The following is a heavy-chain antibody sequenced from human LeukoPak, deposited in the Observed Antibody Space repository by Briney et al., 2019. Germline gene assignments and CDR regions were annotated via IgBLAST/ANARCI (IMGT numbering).Heavy chain of an antibody. J-gene: IGHJ4*02. Sequence: ASVKVSCKASGYTFTNFAMNWVRQAPGQGLEWMGWIDTNTGIPTYAQGFTGRFVFSLDTSVSTVYLQISSLQADDAAVYYCARDPGSQRVNRLARRGDYWGQGTLVTVSS. CDR2: IDTNTGIP. V-gene: IGHV7-4-1*02. CDR3: ARDPGSQRVNRLARRGDY. D-gene: IGHD1-14*01. CDR1: GYTFTNFA.